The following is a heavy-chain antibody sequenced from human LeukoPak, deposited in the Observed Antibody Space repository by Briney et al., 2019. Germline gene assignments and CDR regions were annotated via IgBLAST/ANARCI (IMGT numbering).Heavy chain of an antibody. V-gene: IGHV4-34*01. CDR3: ARTEGYFDY. CDR2: INHSGST. Sequence: SETLSLTCAVYGGSFNGYYWSWIRQSPGKRLEWIGEINHSGSTNYNPSLKSRVTISVDTSKNQFSLKLSSVTAADTAVYYCARTEGYFDYWGQGTLVTVSS. CDR1: GGSFNGYY. J-gene: IGHJ4*02.